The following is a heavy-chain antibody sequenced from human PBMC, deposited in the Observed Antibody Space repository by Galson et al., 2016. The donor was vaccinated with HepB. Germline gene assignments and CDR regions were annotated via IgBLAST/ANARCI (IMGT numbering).Heavy chain of an antibody. CDR2: IKEDGSEK. J-gene: IGHJ4*02. D-gene: IGHD2-2*01. CDR3: ARSPYCSSTSCYASLHYYFDY. V-gene: IGHV3-7*01. Sequence: SLRLSCAASGFTFSSYWMSWVRQAPGKGLEWVANIKEDGSEKDYVDSVKGRFTISRDNAKNSLYLQMNSLRAEDTAVYYCARSPYCSSTSCYASLHYYFDYWGQGTLVTVSS. CDR1: GFTFSSYW.